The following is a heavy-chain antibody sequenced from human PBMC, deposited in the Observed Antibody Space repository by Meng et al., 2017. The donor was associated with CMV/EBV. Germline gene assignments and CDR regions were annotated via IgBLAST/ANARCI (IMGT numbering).Heavy chain of an antibody. J-gene: IGHJ6*02. CDR1: GYTFTGYD. D-gene: IGHD1-26*01. Sequence: ASVKVSCKASGYTFTGYDINWVRQATGQGLEWMGWMNPNSGNTGYAQKFQGRVTITRNSSISTAYMELSSLRSEDTAVYYCAREVGDGNDTNYYYYYGMDVWGQGTTVTVSS. V-gene: IGHV1-8*03. CDR3: AREVGDGNDTNYYYYYGMDV. CDR2: MNPNSGNT.